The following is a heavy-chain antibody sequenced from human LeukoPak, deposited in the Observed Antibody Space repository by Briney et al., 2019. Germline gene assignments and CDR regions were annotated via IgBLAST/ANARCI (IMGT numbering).Heavy chain of an antibody. Sequence: PSETLSLTCTVSGGSISSGSYYWSWIRQPPGKGLEWIGEINHSGSTNYNPSLKSRVTISVDTSKNQFSLKLSSVTAADTAVYYCARVSVVRYFDWLSPWGQGTLVTVSS. V-gene: IGHV4-39*07. CDR2: INHSGST. CDR1: GGSISSGSYY. D-gene: IGHD3-9*01. J-gene: IGHJ5*02. CDR3: ARVSVVRYFDWLSP.